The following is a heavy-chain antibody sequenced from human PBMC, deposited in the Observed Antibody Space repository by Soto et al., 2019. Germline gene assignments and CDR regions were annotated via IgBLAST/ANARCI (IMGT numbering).Heavy chain of an antibody. J-gene: IGHJ6*02. V-gene: IGHV4-61*01. Sequence: SETLSLTCTVSGGSVSSHTYYWSWIRQPPGKGLEWIGYIYYSGSTNYNPSLKSRVTISVDTSKNQFSLKLSSVTAADTAVHYCATRPYSLSFTGYYCDTMDVWGRGTRVPVS. CDR2: IYYSGST. D-gene: IGHD1-26*01. CDR1: GGSVSSHTYY. CDR3: ATRPYSLSFTGYYCDTMDV.